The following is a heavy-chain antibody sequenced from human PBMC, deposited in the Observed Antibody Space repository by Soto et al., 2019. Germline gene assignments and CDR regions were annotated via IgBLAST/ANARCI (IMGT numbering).Heavy chain of an antibody. CDR2: SSNSGTYT. D-gene: IGHD3-10*02. V-gene: IGHV3-11*06. CDR3: ARSGDNYNVLDY. J-gene: IGHJ4*02. Sequence: GGSLRLSCAASGFKVSDYYMSWIRQAPGKGLEWLSYSSNSGTYTRYADSVKGRFSISRDNAKNSLFLQINSPRGEDSATYYCARSGDNYNVLDYWGKGTQVTVSS. CDR1: GFKVSDYY.